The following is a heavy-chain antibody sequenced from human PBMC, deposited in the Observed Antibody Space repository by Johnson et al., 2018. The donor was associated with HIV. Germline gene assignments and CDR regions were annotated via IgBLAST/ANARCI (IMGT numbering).Heavy chain of an antibody. V-gene: IGHV3-23*04. J-gene: IGHJ3*02. CDR3: ARDRKYQLLLKLSSADAFDI. CDR2: ISGSGGST. CDR1: GFTFSSYG. D-gene: IGHD2-2*01. Sequence: VQLVESGGGVVQPGRSLRLSCAASGFTFSSYGMHWVRQAPGQGLEWVSAISGSGGSTYYADSVKGRFTISRDNSKNTLYLQMNSLRAEDTAVYYCARDRKYQLLLKLSSADAFDIWGQGTMVTVSS.